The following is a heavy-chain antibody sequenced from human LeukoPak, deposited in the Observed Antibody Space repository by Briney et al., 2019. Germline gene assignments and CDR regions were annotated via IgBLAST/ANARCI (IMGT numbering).Heavy chain of an antibody. Sequence: GRSLRLSCAASGFTFSSYGMHWVRQAPGKGLEWVAVISYDGSNKYYADSVKGRFTISRDNSKNTLYLQMNSLRAEDTAVYYCAKVNLAYSGYDYFDYWGQGTLVTVFS. D-gene: IGHD5-12*01. CDR1: GFTFSSYG. J-gene: IGHJ4*02. CDR3: AKVNLAYSGYDYFDY. CDR2: ISYDGSNK. V-gene: IGHV3-30*18.